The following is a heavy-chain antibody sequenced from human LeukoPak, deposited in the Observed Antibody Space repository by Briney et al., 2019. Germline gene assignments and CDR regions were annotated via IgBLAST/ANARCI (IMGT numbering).Heavy chain of an antibody. CDR3: ARDDDPRYCSGGSCYRGEDYYYYGMDV. D-gene: IGHD2-15*01. Sequence: PGGSPRLSCAASGFTFISYSMNWVRQAPGKGLEWVSSIISSTRSYIYYADSVKGRFTISRGNAKNSLYLQMNSLRAEDTAVYYCARDDDPRYCSGGSCYRGEDYYYYGMDVWGQGTTVTVSS. CDR1: GFTFISYS. J-gene: IGHJ6*02. V-gene: IGHV3-21*01. CDR2: IISSTRSYI.